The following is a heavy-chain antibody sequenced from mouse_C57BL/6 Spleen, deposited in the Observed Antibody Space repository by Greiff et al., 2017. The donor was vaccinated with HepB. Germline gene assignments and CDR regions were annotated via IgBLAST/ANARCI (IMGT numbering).Heavy chain of an antibody. V-gene: IGHV1-42*01. D-gene: IGHD4-1*01. CDR1: GYSFTGYY. CDR3: ARSELGGYFDY. Sequence: EVQLQQSGPELVKPGASVKISCKASGYSFTGYYMNWVKQSPEKSLEWIGEINPSTGGTTYNQKFKAKATLTVDKSSSTAYMQLKSLTSEDSAVYYCARSELGGYFDYWGQGTTLTVSS. J-gene: IGHJ2*01. CDR2: INPSTGGT.